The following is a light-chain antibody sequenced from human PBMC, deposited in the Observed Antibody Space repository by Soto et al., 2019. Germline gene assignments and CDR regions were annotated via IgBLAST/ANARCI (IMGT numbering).Light chain of an antibody. CDR1: SNDVGDFDY. CDR3: CSYAGGYTYV. Sequence: QSVLTQPRSVSGSPGQSVTVSCTGTSNDVGDFDYVSWYQHHPGKAPKLMIYDVTKRPSGIPDRFSGSKSGNTASLTISGLQAEDEADYYCCSYAGGYTYVFGTGTKLTVL. J-gene: IGLJ1*01. CDR2: DVT. V-gene: IGLV2-11*01.